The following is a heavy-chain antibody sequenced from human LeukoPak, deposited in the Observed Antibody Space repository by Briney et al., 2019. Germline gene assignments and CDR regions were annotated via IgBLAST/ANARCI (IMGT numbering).Heavy chain of an antibody. J-gene: IGHJ6*04. V-gene: IGHV5-51*01. Sequence: GESLKISCKGSGYSFTSYWIGWVRQMPGKGLEWMGIIYPGDSDTRYSPSFQGQVTISADKSISTAYLQWGSLKASDTAMYYCARLVTYSSSWNSYYYYYGMDVWGKGTTVTVSS. CDR3: ARLVTYSSSWNSYYYYYGMDV. CDR1: GYSFTSYW. CDR2: IYPGDSDT. D-gene: IGHD6-13*01.